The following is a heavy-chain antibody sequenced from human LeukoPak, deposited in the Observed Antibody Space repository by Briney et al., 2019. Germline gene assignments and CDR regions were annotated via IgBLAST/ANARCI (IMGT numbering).Heavy chain of an antibody. CDR3: ARADSGYDLGFDY. Sequence: SETLSLTCTVSGGSISSYYWSWIRQPPGKGLEWIGYIYYNGGTNYNPSLKSRVTISVDTSKNQFSLKLSSVTAADAAVYFCARADSGYDLGFDYWGQGTLVTVSS. D-gene: IGHD5-12*01. CDR1: GGSISSYY. J-gene: IGHJ4*02. V-gene: IGHV4-59*01. CDR2: IYYNGGT.